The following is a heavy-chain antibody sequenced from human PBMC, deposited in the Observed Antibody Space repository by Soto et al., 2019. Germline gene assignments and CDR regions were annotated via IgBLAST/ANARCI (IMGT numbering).Heavy chain of an antibody. J-gene: IGHJ6*02. CDR3: ASDRGVMYV. D-gene: IGHD2-8*01. CDR1: GYTFTSYY. V-gene: IGHV1-2*02. Sequence: QVQLVQSGAEVKKPGASVKVSCKASGYTFTSYYMHWVRQAPGQGLEWMGWINPDSGVTYYPHKFQDRVTMTRDTSISTAYMELSRLTSDDTARYYCASDRGVMYVWGQGTTVIVSS. CDR2: INPDSGVT.